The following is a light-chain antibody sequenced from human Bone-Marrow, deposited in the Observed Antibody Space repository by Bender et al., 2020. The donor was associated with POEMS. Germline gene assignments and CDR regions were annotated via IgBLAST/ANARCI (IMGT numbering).Light chain of an antibody. V-gene: IGLV1-40*01. CDR2: GYN. J-gene: IGLJ2*01. CDR1: SSNTGSGYD. Sequence: QSVLTQPPSVSGAPGQRVTISCTGSSSNTGSGYDINWYQHLPGTAPKLLIYGYNNRPSGVSSRFSGSKSGHTASLTISGLQTEDEADYYCSSYTGSVTLVFGGGTKVTVL. CDR3: SSYTGSVTLV.